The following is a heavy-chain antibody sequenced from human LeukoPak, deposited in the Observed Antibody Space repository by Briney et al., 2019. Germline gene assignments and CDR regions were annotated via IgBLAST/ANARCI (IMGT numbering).Heavy chain of an antibody. CDR2: ISGSGGST. V-gene: IGHV3-23*01. CDR3: AKDLGVAFLRSITIFGVPPKGAFDI. Sequence: GGSLRLSCAASGFTFSSYAMSWVRQAPGKGLEWVSAISGSGGSTYYADSVKGRFTISRDNSKNTLYLQMNSLRAEDTAVYYCAKDLGVAFLRSITIFGVPPKGAFDIWGQGTMVTVSS. CDR1: GFTFSSYA. J-gene: IGHJ3*02. D-gene: IGHD3-3*01.